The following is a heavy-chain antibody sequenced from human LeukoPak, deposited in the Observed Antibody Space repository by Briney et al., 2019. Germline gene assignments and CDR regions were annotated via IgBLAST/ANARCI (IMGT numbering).Heavy chain of an antibody. Sequence: GGSLRLSCAASGFTFSRYWMHWVRHARGKGLEGVSHINRDGSGTTYGHSVEGRFTISRDNAENTLHRAMDRLRSEDTAVFFCAMPYNYILNGRYFYYYDLGVWGQGTTVTVSS. V-gene: IGHV3-74*01. J-gene: IGHJ6*02. D-gene: IGHD3-9*01. CDR2: INRDGSGT. CDR3: AMPYNYILNGRYFYYYDLGV. CDR1: GFTFSRYW.